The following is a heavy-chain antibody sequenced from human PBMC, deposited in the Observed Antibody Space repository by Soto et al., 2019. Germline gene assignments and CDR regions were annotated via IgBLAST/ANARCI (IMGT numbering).Heavy chain of an antibody. CDR1: GFSLSTSGVG. CDR3: AHRPHQAYSGYDYFDY. CDR2: IYWNDDK. V-gene: IGHV2-5*01. Sequence: SGPTLVKPTQTLTLTCTFSGFSLSTSGVGVGWIRQPPGKALEWLALIYWNDDKRYSPSLKSRLTITKDTSKNQVVLTMTNMDPVDTATYYCAHRPHQAYSGYDYFDYWGQGTLVTVSS. J-gene: IGHJ4*02. D-gene: IGHD5-12*01.